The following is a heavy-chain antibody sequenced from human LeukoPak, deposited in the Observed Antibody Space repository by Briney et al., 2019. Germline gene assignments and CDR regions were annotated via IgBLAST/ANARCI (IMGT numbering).Heavy chain of an antibody. D-gene: IGHD6-19*01. Sequence: PGGSLRLSCAASGFTFSDYYMSWIRQAPGKGLEWVSYISSSGSTIYYADSVKGRFTISRDNAKNSLYLQMNSLRAEDTAVYYCAKSLGGDSSGWSVSYYFDYWGQGTLVTVSS. J-gene: IGHJ4*02. CDR1: GFTFSDYY. V-gene: IGHV3-11*04. CDR2: ISSSGSTI. CDR3: AKSLGGDSSGWSVSYYFDY.